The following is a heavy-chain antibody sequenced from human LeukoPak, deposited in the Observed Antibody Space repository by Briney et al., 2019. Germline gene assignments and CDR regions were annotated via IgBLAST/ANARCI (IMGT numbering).Heavy chain of an antibody. CDR2: IKQDGSEK. V-gene: IGHV3-7*01. Sequence: GGSLRLFCAASGFTFSRYWMSWVRQAPGKGLEWVANIKQDGSEKYYVDSVKGRFTISRDNAKNSLYLQMNSLRAEDTAVYYCASTSIAAHGNYMDVWGKGTTVTVSS. CDR3: ASTSIAAHGNYMDV. J-gene: IGHJ6*03. D-gene: IGHD6-6*01. CDR1: GFTFSRYW.